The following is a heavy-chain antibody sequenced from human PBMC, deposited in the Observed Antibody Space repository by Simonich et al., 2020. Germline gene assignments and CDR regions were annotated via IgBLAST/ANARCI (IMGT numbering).Heavy chain of an antibody. D-gene: IGHD3-10*01. Sequence: GGGLVKPGGSLRLSCAASGFTFSSYSMNWVRQAPGKGLEWVSSISSSSSYIYYADSVKGRFTISRDNAKNSLYLQMNSLRAEDTAVYYCARDTSYYGSGSYYFDYCAREPWSPSPQ. V-gene: IGHV3-21*01. J-gene: IGHJ4*02. CDR3: ARDTSYYGSGSYYFDY. CDR2: ISSSSSYI. CDR1: GFTFSSYS.